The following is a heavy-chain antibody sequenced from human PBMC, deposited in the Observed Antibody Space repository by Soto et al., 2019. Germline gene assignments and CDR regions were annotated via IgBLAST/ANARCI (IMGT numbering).Heavy chain of an antibody. Sequence: QVQLVESGGGVVKPGGSLRLSCEASGFIFSNFGMHWVRQAPGKGLEWVAVISSDEKIKQYADSVRGRFAISRDNSKNTLYLQMTSLRAEDTAIYYCARGLRSVLDYWGQGTLVTVSS. D-gene: IGHD6-6*01. CDR2: ISSDEKIK. CDR3: ARGLRSVLDY. V-gene: IGHV3-33*01. CDR1: GFIFSNFG. J-gene: IGHJ4*02.